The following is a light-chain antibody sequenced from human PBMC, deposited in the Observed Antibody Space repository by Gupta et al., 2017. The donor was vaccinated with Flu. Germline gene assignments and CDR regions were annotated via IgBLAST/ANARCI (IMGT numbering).Light chain of an antibody. Sequence: DIQMAQSPSSVSASVGDRVTITCRASQDISSCLGWYQQRPGKAPKLLIYAASSFQSGVPSRFSGSGSGTDFTLTISSLQPEDFATYFCQQANSFPITFGGGTKVEI. J-gene: IGKJ4*01. CDR2: AAS. CDR3: QQANSFPIT. CDR1: QDISSC. V-gene: IGKV1-12*01.